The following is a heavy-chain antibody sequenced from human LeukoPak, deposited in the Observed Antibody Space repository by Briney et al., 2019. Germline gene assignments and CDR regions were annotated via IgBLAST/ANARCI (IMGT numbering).Heavy chain of an antibody. V-gene: IGHV4-34*01. D-gene: IGHD5-18*01. J-gene: IGHJ5*02. CDR2: INHSGST. CDR1: GRSFSGYY. Sequence: SETLSLTCAVYGRSFSGYYWTWIRQPPGKGLEWMGEINHSGSTNYNASLKNRVTISMDTSKNQFSLRLTSVTAADTAVYYCAPRGDIEHSFGYGKWFDPWGQGTRVTVSS. CDR3: APRGDIEHSFGYGKWFDP.